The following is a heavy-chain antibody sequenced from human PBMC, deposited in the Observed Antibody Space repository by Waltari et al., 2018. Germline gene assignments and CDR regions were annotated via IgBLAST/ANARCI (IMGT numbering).Heavy chain of an antibody. CDR2: IYYSGST. D-gene: IGHD2-15*01. J-gene: IGHJ4*02. V-gene: IGHV4-59*11. CDR3: ARDRGGYCSGGSCYLFDY. Sequence: QVQLQESGPGLVKPSETLSLTCTVSGGSISSHSWSWIRQPPGKGLEWIGYIYYSGSTNYNPSLKSRVTISVDTAKNQFSLKLSSVTAADTAVYYCARDRGGYCSGGSCYLFDYWGQGTLVTVSS. CDR1: GGSISSHS.